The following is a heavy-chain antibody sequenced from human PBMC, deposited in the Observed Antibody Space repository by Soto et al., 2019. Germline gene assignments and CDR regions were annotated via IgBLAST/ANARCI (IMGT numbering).Heavy chain of an antibody. D-gene: IGHD2-21*01. CDR3: GGGPAARPFYFAF. Sequence: GGSLRLSCVASGVTFRSFSLNCVRQAPGKGLEWVSYISGTDTAYYADSVKGRFTISRGSSKKSVYLHMTSLREEDTAACYRGGGPAARPFYFAFWGKGTPVTVSP. J-gene: IGHJ4*02. CDR1: GVTFRSFS. CDR2: ISGTDTA. V-gene: IGHV3-48*02.